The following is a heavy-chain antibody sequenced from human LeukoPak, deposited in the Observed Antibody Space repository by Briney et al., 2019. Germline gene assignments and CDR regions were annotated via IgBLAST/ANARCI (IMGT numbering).Heavy chain of an antibody. CDR2: IYHSGST. CDR3: ARAIAVAGTLWFDP. J-gene: IGHJ5*02. CDR1: GGSISSGGYS. Sequence: SETLSLTCAVSGGSISSGGYSWSWIRQPPGKGLEWIGYIYHSGSTYYNPSLKSRVTISVDRSKNQFSLKLSSVTAADTAVYYCARAIAVAGTLWFDPWGRGTLVTVSS. D-gene: IGHD6-19*01. V-gene: IGHV4-30-2*01.